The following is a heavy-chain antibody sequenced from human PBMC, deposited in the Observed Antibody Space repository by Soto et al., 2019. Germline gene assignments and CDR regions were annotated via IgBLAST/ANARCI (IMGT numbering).Heavy chain of an antibody. CDR1: GGSFSGYY. Sequence: LSLTFAVYGGSFSGYYWSWIRQPPGKGLEWIGEIYHSGSTNYNPSLKSRVTISVDKSKNQFSLKLSSVTAADTAVYYCARRKIAAAGSYYFDYWGQGTLVTVSS. CDR3: ARRKIAAAGSYYFDY. V-gene: IGHV4-34*01. J-gene: IGHJ4*02. D-gene: IGHD6-13*01. CDR2: IYHSGST.